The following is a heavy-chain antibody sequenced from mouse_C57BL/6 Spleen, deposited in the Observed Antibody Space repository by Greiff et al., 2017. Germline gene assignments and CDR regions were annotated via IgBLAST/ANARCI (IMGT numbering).Heavy chain of an antibody. Sequence: EVQLVESGGGLVKPGGSLKLSCAASGFTFSSYAMSWVRQTPEKRLEWVATISDGGSYTYYPDNVKGRFTISRDNAKNNLYLQMSHLKSEDTAMYYCARDRITTVVAPGFAYWGQGTLVTVSA. CDR2: ISDGGSYT. V-gene: IGHV5-4*01. J-gene: IGHJ3*01. CDR1: GFTFSSYA. D-gene: IGHD1-1*01. CDR3: ARDRITTVVAPGFAY.